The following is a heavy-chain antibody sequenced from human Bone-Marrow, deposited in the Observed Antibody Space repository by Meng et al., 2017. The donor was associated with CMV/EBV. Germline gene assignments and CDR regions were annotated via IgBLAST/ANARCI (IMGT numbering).Heavy chain of an antibody. CDR3: ARGSGVVVPAAIDY. CDR2: IYYSGST. CDR1: GGSISSSSYY. D-gene: IGHD2-2*01. J-gene: IGHJ4*02. Sequence: SETLSLTCTVSGGSISSSSYYWSWIRQPPGKGLEWIGYIYYSGSTNYNPSLKSRVTISVDTSKNQFSLKLSSVTAADTAVYYCARGSGVVVPAAIDYWGQGTLVTVSS. V-gene: IGHV4-61*01.